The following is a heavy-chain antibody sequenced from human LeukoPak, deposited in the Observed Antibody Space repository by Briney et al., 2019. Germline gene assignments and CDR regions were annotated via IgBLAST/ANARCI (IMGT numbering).Heavy chain of an antibody. CDR1: GFIFGSYW. CDR2: IKHDGSET. CDR3: AKNGGPHGMDV. Sequence: GGSLRLSCAASGFIFGSYWMSWVRQAPGKGLEWVANIKHDGSETNYVDSVKGRFSISRDNAKNSLHLQMNSLRVEDTAVYYCAKNGGPHGMDVWGLGTTVTVSS. V-gene: IGHV3-7*02. D-gene: IGHD3-16*01. J-gene: IGHJ6*02.